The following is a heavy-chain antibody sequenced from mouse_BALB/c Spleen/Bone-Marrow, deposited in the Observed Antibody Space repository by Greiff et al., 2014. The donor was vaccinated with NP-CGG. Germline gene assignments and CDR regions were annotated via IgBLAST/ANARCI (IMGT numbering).Heavy chain of an antibody. V-gene: IGHV2-6*02. Sequence: VKLVESGPGLVAPSQSLSITCTVSGFSLSSYGVHWVRQSPGKGLEWLVVIWSDGSTTYNSAPKSRLSISKDNSKSQVFLKMNSLQTDDTAIYYCARYGNYAVDYWGQGTSVTVSS. CDR1: GFSLSSYG. CDR2: IWSDGST. J-gene: IGHJ4*01. CDR3: ARYGNYAVDY. D-gene: IGHD2-1*01.